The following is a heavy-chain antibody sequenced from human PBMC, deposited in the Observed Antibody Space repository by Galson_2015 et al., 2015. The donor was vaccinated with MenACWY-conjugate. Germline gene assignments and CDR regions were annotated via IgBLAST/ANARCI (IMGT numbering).Heavy chain of an antibody. J-gene: IGHJ6*02. V-gene: IGHV3-74*01. CDR2: INSDGSST. CDR3: ARVERVSLDREQQLTYYYYGMDV. D-gene: IGHD6-13*01. CDR1: GFTFSSCW. Sequence: SLRLSCAASGFTFSSCWMHWVRHAPGKGLVWVSRINSDGSSTSYADSVKGRFTISRDNAKNTLYLQMNSLRAEDTAVYYCARVERVSLDREQQLTYYYYGMDVWGQGTTVTVSS.